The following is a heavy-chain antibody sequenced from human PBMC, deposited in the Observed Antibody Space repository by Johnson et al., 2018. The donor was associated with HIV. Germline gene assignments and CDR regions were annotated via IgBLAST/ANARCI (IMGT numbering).Heavy chain of an antibody. J-gene: IGHJ3*02. D-gene: IGHD1-26*01. CDR1: GFIFSSYA. CDR3: ARLIVGAPGAFDI. CDR2: ISYDGSNK. V-gene: IGHV3-30-3*01. Sequence: QVQLVESGGGVVQPGRSLRLSCAASGFIFSSYAMHWVRQAPGKGLEWVGLISYDGSNKYYADSVKGRFIISRDNSKKTLYLQINSLRAEDTAVYYCARLIVGAPGAFDIWGQGTMVTVSS.